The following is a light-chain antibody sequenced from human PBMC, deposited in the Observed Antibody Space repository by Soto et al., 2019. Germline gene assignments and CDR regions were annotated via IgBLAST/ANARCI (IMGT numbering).Light chain of an antibody. V-gene: IGLV2-14*01. CDR3: SSYTSRSTSV. J-gene: IGLJ1*01. CDR1: SSDVGGYNY. Sequence: QSALTQPASVSGSPGQSITISCTGTSSDVGGYNYVSWYQQHPGKAPKLMIHDVSNRPSGISNRFSGAKSGNTSSLTISGLKAEDEADYYCSSYTSRSTSVFGTGTKLTFL. CDR2: DVS.